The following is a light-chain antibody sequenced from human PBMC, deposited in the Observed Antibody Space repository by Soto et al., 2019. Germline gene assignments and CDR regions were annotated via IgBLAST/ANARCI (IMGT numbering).Light chain of an antibody. CDR3: QQYKSYLRT. V-gene: IGKV1-5*03. CDR1: QSISSW. J-gene: IGKJ1*01. Sequence: DIQMTQSPSILSASVGDRVTITCRASQSISSWLAWYQQKPGKAPNLLIHKASHLESGVPSRFSGSGSGTEFTLTINSLQPEDFATYYCQQYKSYLRTFGQGTKVDIK. CDR2: KAS.